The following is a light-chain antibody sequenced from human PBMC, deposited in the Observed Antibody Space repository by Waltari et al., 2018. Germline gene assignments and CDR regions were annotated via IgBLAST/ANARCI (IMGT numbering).Light chain of an antibody. CDR1: KVGDTY. Sequence: SYELTQAPPVYVSPGQTATIACSGHKVGDTYVCWYPQKLCPSPVLVIYQDSKRPSGFPDRFSGSNSGNTATLTISGAQEMDEAVYYCQALDNSVVFFGGGTKLTVL. CDR3: QALDNSVVF. V-gene: IGLV3-1*01. CDR2: QDS. J-gene: IGLJ2*01.